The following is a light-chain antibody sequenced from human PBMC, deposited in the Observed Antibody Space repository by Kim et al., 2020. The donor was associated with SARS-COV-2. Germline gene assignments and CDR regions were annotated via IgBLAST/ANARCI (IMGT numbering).Light chain of an antibody. J-gene: IGKJ1*01. CDR1: QGIFSA. V-gene: IGKV3-15*01. Sequence: SVSPGEGATLSGRASQGIFSALAWYQQKPGQSPRLLFHSASTRDTGTPARFSGSASATEFTLTINRLQSEGFAVYYCEQYQYWPPTFGRGTKV. CDR3: EQYQYWPPT. CDR2: SAS.